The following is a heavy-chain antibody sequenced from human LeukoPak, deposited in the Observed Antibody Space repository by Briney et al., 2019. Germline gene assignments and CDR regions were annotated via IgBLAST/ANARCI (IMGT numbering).Heavy chain of an antibody. CDR3: VRDVSRRIGMDI. V-gene: IGHV3-21*01. CDR1: GFSFNSYT. CDR2: ISPVSSYT. D-gene: IGHD2/OR15-2a*01. J-gene: IGHJ6*02. Sequence: GGSLRLSCLASGFSFNSYTMNWVREAPGKGLEWVSTISPVSSYTWYAESVKGRFTISRDNPKNSLYLQMDSLRAEDTAVYYCVRDVSRRIGMDIWGQGTTVTVSS.